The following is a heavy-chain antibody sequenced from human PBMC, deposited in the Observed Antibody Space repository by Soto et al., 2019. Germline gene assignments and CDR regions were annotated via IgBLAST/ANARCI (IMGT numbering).Heavy chain of an antibody. CDR2: INHSGSS. J-gene: IGHJ4*02. CDR1: GGSFSGYD. Sequence: QVQLQQWGAGLLKPSETLSLTCAVYGGSFSGYDWTWIRQPPGTGLEWIGEINHSGSSNYNPSLKXXVTISVDTSKNQFSLKLTSVTAADTAVYYCARDNITGLFDYWGQGTLVTVSS. CDR3: ARDNITGLFDY. V-gene: IGHV4-34*01. D-gene: IGHD2-8*02.